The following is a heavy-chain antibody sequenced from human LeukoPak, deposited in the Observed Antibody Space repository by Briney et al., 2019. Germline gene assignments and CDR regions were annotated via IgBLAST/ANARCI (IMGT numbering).Heavy chain of an antibody. CDR3: AKEGRGSVYFDN. Sequence: GGSLRLSCAASAFTFSTYAMNWVRQAPGKGLEWVSAVSGGGGSTYYADSVKGRFTISRDNSKNTLYLQMNSLRAEDTAVYYCAKEGRGSVYFDNWGQGTLVTVSS. CDR1: AFTFSTYA. D-gene: IGHD3-10*01. CDR2: VSGGGGST. J-gene: IGHJ4*02. V-gene: IGHV3-23*01.